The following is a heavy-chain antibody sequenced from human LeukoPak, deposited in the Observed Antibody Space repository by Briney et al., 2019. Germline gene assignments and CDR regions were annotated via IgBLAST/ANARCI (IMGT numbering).Heavy chain of an antibody. J-gene: IGHJ4*02. Sequence: SETLSLTCTVSGGSISTYYWSWIRQPPGKGLEWIGYIYYSGSTNYNPSLKSRVTISVDTSKNQFSLKLSYVTAADTAVYYCARIPGGYSSNWYYFDYWGQGTLVTVSS. CDR2: IYYSGST. CDR3: ARIPGGYSSNWYYFDY. CDR1: GGSISTYY. V-gene: IGHV4-59*01. D-gene: IGHD6-13*01.